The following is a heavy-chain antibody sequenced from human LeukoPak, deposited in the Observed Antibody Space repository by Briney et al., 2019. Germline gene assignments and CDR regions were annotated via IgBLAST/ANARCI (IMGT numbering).Heavy chain of an antibody. CDR2: MNPNSGNT. J-gene: IGHJ5*02. Sequence: ASVKVSCKASGGTFSSYDISWVRQATGQGLEWMGWMNPNSGNTGYAQKFQGRVTMTRDMSTSTDYMELSSLRSEDTAVYYCARDNSVGDYAWWFDPWGQGTLVTVSS. V-gene: IGHV1-8*02. D-gene: IGHD1-26*01. CDR3: ARDNSVGDYAWWFDP. CDR1: GGTFSSYD.